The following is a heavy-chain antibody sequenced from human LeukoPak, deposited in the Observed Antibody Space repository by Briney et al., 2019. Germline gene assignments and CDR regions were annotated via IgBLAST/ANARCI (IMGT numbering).Heavy chain of an antibody. CDR3: ARDSTYWYDSGSSGPHYFDY. CDR1: GFIFSNYA. D-gene: IGHD3-10*01. Sequence: GGSPRLSCAASGFIFSNYAMHWVRQAPGKGLEWVALKTYHADSVKGRFSISRDNSKNTLYLQLNSPRAEDTSVYYCARDSTYWYDSGSSGPHYFDYWGQGTLVTVSS. V-gene: IGHV3-30*01. CDR2: KT. J-gene: IGHJ4*02.